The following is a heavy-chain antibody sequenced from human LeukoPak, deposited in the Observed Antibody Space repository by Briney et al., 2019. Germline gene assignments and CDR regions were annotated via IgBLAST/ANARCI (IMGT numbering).Heavy chain of an antibody. Sequence: ASVKVSCKASGYTFTGYYMHWVRQAPGQGLEWMGWINPNSGGTNYAQKFQGRVTMTRDTSISTAYMELSRLRSDDTAVYYCARALEMATADFDYWGQGTLVTVSS. CDR3: ARALEMATADFDY. CDR2: INPNSGGT. J-gene: IGHJ4*02. D-gene: IGHD5-24*01. V-gene: IGHV1-2*02. CDR1: GYTFTGYY.